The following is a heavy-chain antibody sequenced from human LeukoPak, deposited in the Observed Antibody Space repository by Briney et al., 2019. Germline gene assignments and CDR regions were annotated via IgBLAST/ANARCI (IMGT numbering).Heavy chain of an antibody. J-gene: IGHJ4*02. CDR2: ISASGGT. D-gene: IGHD2/OR15-2a*01. Sequence: GGSLRLSCAVSGFTFSNYAMRWFRQAPGKGLEWVSSISASGGTFYADSVKGRFSISRDNSKGTLYLEMGSLRAEDTAEYYCANRPNRDSFENWGQGTLVTVSS. CDR3: ANRPNRDSFEN. CDR1: GFTFSNYA. V-gene: IGHV3-23*01.